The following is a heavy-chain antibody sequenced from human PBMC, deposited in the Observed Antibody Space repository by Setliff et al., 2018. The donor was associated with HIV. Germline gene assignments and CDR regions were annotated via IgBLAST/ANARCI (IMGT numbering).Heavy chain of an antibody. CDR1: GFTFSSYA. V-gene: IGHV3-30*15. J-gene: IGHJ6*03. CDR2: ISYDGSNK. CDR3: VKDGSVSGRNYYYMDV. Sequence: GGSLRLSCAASGFTFSSYAMHWVRQAPGKGLEWVAVISYDGSNKYYADSVKGRFTISRDNARNSLYLLMSRLTAEDTASYYCVKDGSVSGRNYYYMDVWGKGTTVTVSS. D-gene: IGHD6-19*01.